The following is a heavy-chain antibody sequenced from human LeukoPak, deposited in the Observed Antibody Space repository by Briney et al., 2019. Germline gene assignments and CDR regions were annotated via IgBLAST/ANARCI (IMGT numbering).Heavy chain of an antibody. CDR2: IYYSGST. Sequence: SETLSLTCTVSGGSISSSSYYWGWIRQPPGKGLEWIGSIYYSGSTYYNPSLKSRVTIPVDTSKNQFSLKLSSVTAADTAVYYCAREDTPMIIPFDYWGQGTLVTVSS. CDR3: AREDTPMIIPFDY. J-gene: IGHJ4*02. CDR1: GGSISSSSYY. V-gene: IGHV4-39*02. D-gene: IGHD5-18*01.